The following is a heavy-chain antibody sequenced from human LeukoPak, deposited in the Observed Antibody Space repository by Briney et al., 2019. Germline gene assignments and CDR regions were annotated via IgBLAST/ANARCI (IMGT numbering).Heavy chain of an antibody. CDR1: GGSFSGYY. J-gene: IGHJ4*02. CDR2: INHSGST. V-gene: IGHV4-34*01. Sequence: SETLSLTCAVYGGSFSGYYWSWIRQPPGKGLEWIGEINHSGSTNYNPSLKSRVTISVDTSKNQFSLKLSAVTAADTAVYYCARVTTAWYVIGYWGQGALVTVSS. D-gene: IGHD6-13*01. CDR3: ARVTTAWYVIGY.